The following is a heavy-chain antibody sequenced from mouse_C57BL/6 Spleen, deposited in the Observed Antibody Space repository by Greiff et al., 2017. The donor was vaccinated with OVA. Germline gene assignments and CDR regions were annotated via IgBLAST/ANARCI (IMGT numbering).Heavy chain of an antibody. CDR3: ARGGGWLLRGYFDV. J-gene: IGHJ1*03. D-gene: IGHD2-3*01. V-gene: IGHV1-59*01. Sequence: QVQLQQSGAELVRPGTSVKLSCKASGYTFTSYWMHWVKQRPGQGLEWIGVIDPSDSYTNYNQKFKGKGTLTVDTSSSTAYMQLSSLTSEDSAVYYCARGGGWLLRGYFDVWGTGTTVTVSS. CDR1: GYTFTSYW. CDR2: IDPSDSYT.